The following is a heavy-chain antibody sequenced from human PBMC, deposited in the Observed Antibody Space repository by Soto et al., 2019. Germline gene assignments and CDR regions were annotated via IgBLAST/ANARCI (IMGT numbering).Heavy chain of an antibody. V-gene: IGHV3-30*18. CDR2: ILHDGSNE. CDR1: GFNFSNYN. J-gene: IGHJ6*02. Sequence: QVQLEESGGCVVQPGRSLRLSCAASGFNFSNYNMHWVRQAPGKGLEWVALILHDGSNEYYADSVKGRFTISRDNSKNTLYLQMKSLRAEDTAVYYCAKSRNGYSVYFYYGMDVWGQGTTVTVSS. D-gene: IGHD4-4*01. CDR3: AKSRNGYSVYFYYGMDV.